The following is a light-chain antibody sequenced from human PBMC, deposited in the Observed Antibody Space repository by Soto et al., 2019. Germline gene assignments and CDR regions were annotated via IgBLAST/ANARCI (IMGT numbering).Light chain of an antibody. CDR3: QQYYDYPFT. CDR2: AAS. CDR1: QDISSY. Sequence: AIRMTQSPSSFSASTGDRVTITCRASQDISSYLAWYQQKPGKAPKLLIYAASTLQSGVPSRFSGSGSGTDFTLTISGLQSEDFATYYCQQYYDYPFTFGGGTKVEIK. V-gene: IGKV1-8*01. J-gene: IGKJ4*01.